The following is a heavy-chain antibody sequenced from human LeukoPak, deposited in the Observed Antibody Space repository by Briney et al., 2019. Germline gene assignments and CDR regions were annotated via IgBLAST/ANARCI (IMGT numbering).Heavy chain of an antibody. V-gene: IGHV1-2*02. J-gene: IGHJ4*02. CDR1: GYTFTGYY. CDR3: ARGSMIVVVKYFDY. Sequence: GASVKVSCKASGYTFTGYYMHWVRQAPGQGLEWIGWINPNSGGTNYAQKFQGRVTMTRDTSISTAYMELSRLRSDDTAVYYCARGSMIVVVKYFDYWGQGTLVTVSS. CDR2: INPNSGGT. D-gene: IGHD3-22*01.